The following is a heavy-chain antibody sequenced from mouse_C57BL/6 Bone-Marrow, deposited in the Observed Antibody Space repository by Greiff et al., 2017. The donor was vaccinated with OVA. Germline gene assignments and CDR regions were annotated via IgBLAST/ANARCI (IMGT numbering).Heavy chain of an antibody. CDR3: ARERGIYYDYFYYFDY. D-gene: IGHD2-4*01. CDR1: GISITTGNYR. Sequence: EVQLVESGPGLVKPSQTVFLTCTVTGISITTGNYRWSWIRQFPGNKLEWIGYIYYSGTITYNPSLTSRTTITRDTPKNQFFLEMNSLTAEDTATYYCARERGIYYDYFYYFDYWGQGTTLTVSS. CDR2: IYYSGTI. J-gene: IGHJ2*01. V-gene: IGHV3-5*01.